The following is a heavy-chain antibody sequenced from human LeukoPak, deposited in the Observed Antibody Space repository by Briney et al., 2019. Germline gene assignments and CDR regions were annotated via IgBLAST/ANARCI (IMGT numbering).Heavy chain of an antibody. Sequence: GGSLRLSCVASGVTLSNYAMSWARQAPGKGLEWVSFISSSMISIHYADSVQGRFTISRDNARNILYLQMNSLRAEDTAVYYCTRRLDDWGQGTLVTVSS. CDR1: GVTLSNYA. V-gene: IGHV3-21*01. CDR2: ISSSMISI. D-gene: IGHD3-16*01. CDR3: TRRLDD. J-gene: IGHJ4*02.